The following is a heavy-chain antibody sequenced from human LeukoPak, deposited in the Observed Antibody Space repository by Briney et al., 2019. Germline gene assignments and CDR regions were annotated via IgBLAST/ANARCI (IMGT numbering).Heavy chain of an antibody. CDR1: GFTFSSYG. CDR2: IWYDGSNK. D-gene: IGHD6-13*01. Sequence: GGSLRLSCAASGFTFSSYGMHWVRQAPGKGLEWVAGIWYDGSNKYYADSVKGRFTISRDNSKNTLYLQMNSLRAEDTAVFYCARGGRAAAGTLDYWGQGTLVTVSS. CDR3: ARGGRAAAGTLDY. V-gene: IGHV3-33*01. J-gene: IGHJ4*02.